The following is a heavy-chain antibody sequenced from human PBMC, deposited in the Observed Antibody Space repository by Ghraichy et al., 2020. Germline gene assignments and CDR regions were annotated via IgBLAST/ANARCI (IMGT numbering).Heavy chain of an antibody. CDR3: ARRPVYYFDS. CDR1: GGSINSGDYY. V-gene: IGHV4-30-4*01. J-gene: IGHJ4*02. Sequence: SETLSLTCTVSGGSINSGDYYWSWLRQPPGRGLEWVGYIYFVGYTSYNPSLKSRVTISLDTSKNQFSLKLTSVTAADTAVYYCARRPVYYFDSWGQGTLVSVSS. CDR2: IYFVGYT.